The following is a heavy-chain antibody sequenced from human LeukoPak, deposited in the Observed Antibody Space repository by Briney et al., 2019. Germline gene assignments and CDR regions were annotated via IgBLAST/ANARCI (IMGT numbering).Heavy chain of an antibody. V-gene: IGHV3-53*01. CDR3: ARVGFGPYYDILTGYRDY. Sequence: PGGSLRLSCAASGFTVSSNYMSWVRQAPGKGPEWVSVIYSGGSTYYADSVKGRFTISRDSSKNTLYLQMNSLRAEDTAVYYCARVGFGPYYDILTGYRDYWGQGTLVTVSS. D-gene: IGHD3-9*01. CDR2: IYSGGST. CDR1: GFTVSSNY. J-gene: IGHJ4*02.